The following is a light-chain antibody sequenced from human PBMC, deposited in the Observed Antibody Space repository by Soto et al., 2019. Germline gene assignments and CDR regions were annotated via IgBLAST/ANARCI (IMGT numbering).Light chain of an antibody. CDR1: QSVSSY. Sequence: EIVFPQCPATLSFSPGERATLSCRASQSVSSYVAWYQQKPGQAPRLLIYDASNRATGIPARFSGSGSGTDFTLTITSLQSEDVGVYYCHQNNNWWTFGQGTKVDI. V-gene: IGKV3-11*01. CDR3: HQNNNWWT. J-gene: IGKJ1*01. CDR2: DAS.